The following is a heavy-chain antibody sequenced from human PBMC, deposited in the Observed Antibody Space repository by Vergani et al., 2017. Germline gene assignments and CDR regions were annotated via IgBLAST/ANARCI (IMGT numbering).Heavy chain of an antibody. V-gene: IGHV3-30*18. CDR2: ISYDGSNK. CDR3: AKDLWDFRLVNGMDV. CDR1: GFTFSSYG. D-gene: IGHD3-16*02. J-gene: IGHJ6*01. Sequence: QVQLVESGGGVVQPGRSLRLSCAASGFTFSSYGMHWVRQAPGKGLEWVAVISYDGSNKYYADSVKGRFTISRDNSKNTLYLQMNSLRAEDTAVYYCAKDLWDFRLVNGMDVWGRGTAVTVSS.